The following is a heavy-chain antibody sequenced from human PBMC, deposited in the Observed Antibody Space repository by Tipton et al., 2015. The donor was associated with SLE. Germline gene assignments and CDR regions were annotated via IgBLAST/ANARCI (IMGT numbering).Heavy chain of an antibody. CDR3: AKVHVIDKNSDFWSVYYVPYYYMDV. CDR2: IEHDGSEK. V-gene: IGHV3-7*03. CDR1: GFTFSSYW. Sequence: SLRLSCAASGFTFSSYWMSWVRQAPGKGLEWVASIEHDGSEKYYVDSVKGRFTISRDNPKNTLYLQMNNLRAEDTAVYYCAKVHVIDKNSDFWSVYYVPYYYMDVWGKGTTVTVSS. D-gene: IGHD3-3*01. J-gene: IGHJ6*03.